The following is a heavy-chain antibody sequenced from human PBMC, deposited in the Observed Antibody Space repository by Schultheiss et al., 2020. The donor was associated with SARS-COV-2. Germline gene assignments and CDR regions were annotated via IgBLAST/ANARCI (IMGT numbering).Heavy chain of an antibody. V-gene: IGHV1-2*04. CDR2: INPNSGGT. Sequence: GGSLRLSCKASGYTFTDYYMHWVRQAPGQGLEWMGWINPNSGGTNYAQKFQGWVTMTRDTSISTAYVELSRLRSDDTAVYYCARGSIAAAGNGWWFDPWGQGTLVTVSS. CDR1: GYTFTDYY. J-gene: IGHJ5*02. CDR3: ARGSIAAAGNGWWFDP. D-gene: IGHD6-13*01.